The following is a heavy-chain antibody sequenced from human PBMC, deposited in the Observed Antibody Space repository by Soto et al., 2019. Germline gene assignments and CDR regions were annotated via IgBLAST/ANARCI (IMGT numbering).Heavy chain of an antibody. Sequence: QVQLQESGPGLVKPSQTLSLTCTVSGGSISSGGYYWSWIRQHPGKGLEWIGYIYYSGSTYYNPSPKSRVTISVDTSKNQFSLKLSSVTAADTAVYYCARRGRIVGATTLDYWGQGTLVTVSS. J-gene: IGHJ4*02. CDR3: ARRGRIVGATTLDY. CDR2: IYYSGST. D-gene: IGHD1-26*01. V-gene: IGHV4-31*03. CDR1: GGSISSGGYY.